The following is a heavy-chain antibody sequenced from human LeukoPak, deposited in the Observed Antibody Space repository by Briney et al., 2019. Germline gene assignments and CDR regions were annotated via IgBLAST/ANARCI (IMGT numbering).Heavy chain of an antibody. CDR3: ASKLTSGY. CDR1: GFTVTSNY. J-gene: IGHJ4*02. D-gene: IGHD4-17*01. CDR2: IYSGGTT. Sequence: GGTLRLSCVVSGFTVTSNYMSWVRQAPGKGLEWVSVIYSGGTTNYADSVKGRFTVYRENSKNTLYLQMNSLRAEDTAVYYCASKLTSGYWGQGTLVTVS. V-gene: IGHV3-66*01.